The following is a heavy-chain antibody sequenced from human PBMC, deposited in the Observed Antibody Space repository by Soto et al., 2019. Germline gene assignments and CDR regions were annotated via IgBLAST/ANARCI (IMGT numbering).Heavy chain of an antibody. CDR1: GGSFSGYY. J-gene: IGHJ4*02. CDR2: INHSGST. Sequence: SETLSLTCAVYGGSFSGYYWSWIRQPPGKGLEWIGEINHSGSTNYNPSLKSRVTISVDTSKNQFSLKLSSVTAADTAVYYCARGDYDILTGYSEYWGQGTLVTVSS. V-gene: IGHV4-34*01. D-gene: IGHD3-9*01. CDR3: ARGDYDILTGYSEY.